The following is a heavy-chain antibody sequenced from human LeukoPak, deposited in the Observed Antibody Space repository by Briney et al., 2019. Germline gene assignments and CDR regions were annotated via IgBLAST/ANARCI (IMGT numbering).Heavy chain of an antibody. J-gene: IGHJ4*02. V-gene: IGHV4-39*01. Sequence: SETLSLTCTVSGGSISSSSYYWGWIRQPPGKGLEWIGSIYYSGSTYYNPSLKSRVTISVDTSKNQFSLKLSSVTATDTAVYYCARHRRISPRPVDYWGQGTLVTVSS. D-gene: IGHD2/OR15-2a*01. CDR1: GGSISSSSYY. CDR3: ARHRRISPRPVDY. CDR2: IYYSGST.